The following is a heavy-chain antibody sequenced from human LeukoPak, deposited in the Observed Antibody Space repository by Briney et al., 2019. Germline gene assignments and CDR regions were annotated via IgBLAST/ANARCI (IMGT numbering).Heavy chain of an antibody. CDR2: ISGYNGNT. CDR1: GYTFTSYA. CDR3: ARGYSYGSDYYYGMDV. V-gene: IGHV1-18*01. Sequence: ASVKVSCKASGYTFTSYAISWVRQAPGQGLEWMGWISGYNGNTKYAQKVKGRVTMTTDTSTSTAYMELRSLRSDDTAVYYCARGYSYGSDYYYGMDVWGQGTTVTVSS. D-gene: IGHD5-18*01. J-gene: IGHJ6*02.